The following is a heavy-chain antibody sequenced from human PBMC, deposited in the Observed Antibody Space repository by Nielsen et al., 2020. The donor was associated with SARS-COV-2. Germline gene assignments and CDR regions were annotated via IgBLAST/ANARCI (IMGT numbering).Heavy chain of an antibody. CDR3: ARDIVVVPAAIRAGYYYYGMDV. D-gene: IGHD2-2*02. Sequence: ASVKVSCKASGYTFTGYYMHWVRQAPGQGLEWMGRINPNSGGTNYAQKFQGRVTMTRDTSISTAYMELSRLRSDDTAVYYCARDIVVVPAAIRAGYYYYGMDVWGQGTTVTVSS. V-gene: IGHV1-2*06. J-gene: IGHJ6*02. CDR1: GYTFTGYY. CDR2: INPNSGGT.